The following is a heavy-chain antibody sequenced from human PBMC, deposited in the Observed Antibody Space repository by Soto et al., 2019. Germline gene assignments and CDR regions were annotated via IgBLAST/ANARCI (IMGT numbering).Heavy chain of an antibody. D-gene: IGHD6-6*01. CDR2: INHSGST. Sequence: SETLSLTCAVYGGSFSGYYWSWIRQPPGKGLEWIGEINHSGSTNYNPSLKSRVTISVDTSKNQFSLKLSSVTAADTAVYYCARVLREYSSSRGLGVSYYYYMDVWGKGTTVTVSS. CDR3: ARVLREYSSSRGLGVSYYYYMDV. CDR1: GGSFSGYY. J-gene: IGHJ6*03. V-gene: IGHV4-34*01.